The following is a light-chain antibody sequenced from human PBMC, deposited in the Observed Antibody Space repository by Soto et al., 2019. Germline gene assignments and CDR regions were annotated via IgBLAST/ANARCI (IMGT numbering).Light chain of an antibody. CDR3: SSFTSSSTLL. V-gene: IGLV2-18*02. CDR2: EVS. CDR1: SSDVGSYNR. Sequence: QSALTQPPSVSGSPGQSVTISCTGTSSDVGSYNRVSWYQQPPGTAPKLIIYEVSNRPSGVPDRFSGSKSGNTAYLTISGLQAEYEAAYYCSSFTSSSTLLFGGGTKLTVL. J-gene: IGLJ2*01.